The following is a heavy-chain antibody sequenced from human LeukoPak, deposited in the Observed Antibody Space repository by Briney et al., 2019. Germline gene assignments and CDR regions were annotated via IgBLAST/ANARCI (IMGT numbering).Heavy chain of an antibody. CDR1: GFTFSNYA. CDR3: AKTTRPLGAFDY. D-gene: IGHD4-11*01. Sequence: LSGGSLRLSCAASGFTFSNYAMSWVRQAPGKGLEWVSGISDSGSGTHYADSVKGRFTISRDNSRNMLNLQINSLRAEDAAIYYCAKTTRPLGAFDYWGQGTLVTVSS. CDR2: ISDSGSGT. J-gene: IGHJ4*02. V-gene: IGHV3-23*01.